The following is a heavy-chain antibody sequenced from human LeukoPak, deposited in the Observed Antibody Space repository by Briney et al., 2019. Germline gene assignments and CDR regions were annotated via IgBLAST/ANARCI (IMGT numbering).Heavy chain of an antibody. CDR2: ISSSGSTI. Sequence: GGSLRLSCAASGFTFSSYEMNWVRQAPGKGLEWVSYISSSGSTIYCADSVKGRFTISRDNAKNSLYLQMDSLRAEDTAVYYCASLAAATVDYWGQGTLVTVSS. V-gene: IGHV3-48*03. D-gene: IGHD2-15*01. J-gene: IGHJ4*02. CDR1: GFTFSSYE. CDR3: ASLAAATVDY.